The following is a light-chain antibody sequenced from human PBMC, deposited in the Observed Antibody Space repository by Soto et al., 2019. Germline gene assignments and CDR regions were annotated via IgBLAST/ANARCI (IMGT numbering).Light chain of an antibody. CDR1: QGISSY. V-gene: IGKV1-8*01. CDR3: RQYYXYPTP. CDR2: AAP. J-gene: IGKJ3*01. Sequence: AIRMTQSPSSFSASTGDRVTITCRASQGISSYLAWYQQKPGKAPKLLIYAAPTLQSGVPSRFSGSGSGTDFTLTISCLQFEDLATYYCRQYYXYPTPFGPGTKLDIK.